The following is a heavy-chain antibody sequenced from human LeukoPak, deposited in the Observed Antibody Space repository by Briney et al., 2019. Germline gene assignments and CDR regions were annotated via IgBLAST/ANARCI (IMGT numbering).Heavy chain of an antibody. V-gene: IGHV1-18*01. CDR3: VRDRIAVTDYPGDY. CDR1: GYIFTSYG. J-gene: IGHJ4*02. Sequence: ASVKVSCKASGYIFTSYGINWVRQAPGQGLEWMGWISVYNGNTHYAQKVQGRVTMTTDTSTSTAYMELRSLRSDDTAVYYCVRDRIAVTDYPGDYWGQGTLVTVSS. CDR2: ISVYNGNT. D-gene: IGHD6-19*01.